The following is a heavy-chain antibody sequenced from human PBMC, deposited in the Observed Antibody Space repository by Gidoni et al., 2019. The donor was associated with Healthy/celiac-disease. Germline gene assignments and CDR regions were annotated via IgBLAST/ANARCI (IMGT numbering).Heavy chain of an antibody. CDR2: IRSKAYGGTT. J-gene: IGHJ5*02. CDR1: GFTFGDYA. V-gene: IGHV3-49*03. D-gene: IGHD1-26*01. CDR3: TSTLGSFGYNWFDP. Sequence: EVQLVESGGGLVQPGRSLRLSCTASGFTFGDYAMSWFRQAPGKGLEWVGFIRSKAYGGTTEYAASVKGRFTISRDDSKSIAYLQMNSLKTEDTAVYYCTSTLGSFGYNWFDPWGQGTLVTVSS.